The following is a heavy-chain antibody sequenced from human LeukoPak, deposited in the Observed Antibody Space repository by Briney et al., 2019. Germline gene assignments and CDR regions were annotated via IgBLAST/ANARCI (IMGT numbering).Heavy chain of an antibody. CDR3: AREGRLDCSSTSCYLDAFDI. D-gene: IGHD2-2*01. J-gene: IGHJ3*02. Sequence: ASVKVSCKASGHTFTSYYMHWVRQAPGQGLEWMGIINPSGGSTSYAQKFQGRVTMTRDTSTSTVYTELSSLRSEDTAVYYCAREGRLDCSSTSCYLDAFDIWGQGTMVTVSS. CDR2: INPSGGST. CDR1: GHTFTSYY. V-gene: IGHV1-46*03.